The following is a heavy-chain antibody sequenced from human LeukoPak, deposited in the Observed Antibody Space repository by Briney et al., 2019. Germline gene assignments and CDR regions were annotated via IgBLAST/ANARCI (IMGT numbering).Heavy chain of an antibody. CDR3: ARELYGDYFDF. D-gene: IGHD4-17*01. CDR1: GFTFSSYW. Sequence: GGSLRLSCAASGFTFSSYWMSWVRQAPGKGLEWVANIKQDGSDKYYVDSVKGRFTISRDNAKNSLYLQMNSLRAEDTAVYYCARELYGDYFDFWGQGTLVTVSS. J-gene: IGHJ4*02. V-gene: IGHV3-7*03. CDR2: IKQDGSDK.